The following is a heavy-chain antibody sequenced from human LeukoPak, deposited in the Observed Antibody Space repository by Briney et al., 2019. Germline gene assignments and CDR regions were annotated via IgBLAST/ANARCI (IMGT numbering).Heavy chain of an antibody. CDR3: AKDNYDYGDYDGGDY. V-gene: IGHV3-30*02. CDR1: GFTFSSYG. Sequence: GGSLRLSCVASGFTFSSYGMHWVRQPPGKGLEWVAFIRYDGSNKYYADSLKGRFTISRDNSRDTLHLQMNSLRAEDTAVYYCAKDNYDYGDYDGGDYWGQGTLVTVSS. D-gene: IGHD4-17*01. J-gene: IGHJ4*02. CDR2: IRYDGSNK.